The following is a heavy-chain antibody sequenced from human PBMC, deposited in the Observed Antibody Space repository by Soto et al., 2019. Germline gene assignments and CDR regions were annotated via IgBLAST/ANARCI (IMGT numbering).Heavy chain of an antibody. CDR3: ARGNYDIWSGYPSYYYYYGMDV. Sequence: SETLSLTCTVSGGSISSYYWSWIRQPPGKGLEWIGYIYYSGSTNYNPSLKSRVTIPVDTSKNQFSLKLSSVTAADTAVYYCARGNYDIWSGYPSYYYYYGMDVWGQGTTVTVSS. V-gene: IGHV4-59*01. CDR2: IYYSGST. CDR1: GGSISSYY. J-gene: IGHJ6*02. D-gene: IGHD3-3*01.